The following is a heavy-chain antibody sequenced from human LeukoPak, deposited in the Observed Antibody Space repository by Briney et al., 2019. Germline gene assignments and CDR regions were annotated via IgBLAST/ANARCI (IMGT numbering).Heavy chain of an antibody. J-gene: IGHJ4*02. CDR2: ISSSSSYI. CDR3: ARVQVDMVRGVIIFGYYFDY. Sequence: GGSLRLSCAASGFTFSSYSMNWVRQAPGKGLEWVSSISSSSSYIYYADSVKGRFTISRDNAKNSLYLQMNSLRAEDTAVYYCARVQVDMVRGVIIFGYYFDYWGQGTLVTVSS. CDR1: GFTFSSYS. D-gene: IGHD3-10*01. V-gene: IGHV3-21*01.